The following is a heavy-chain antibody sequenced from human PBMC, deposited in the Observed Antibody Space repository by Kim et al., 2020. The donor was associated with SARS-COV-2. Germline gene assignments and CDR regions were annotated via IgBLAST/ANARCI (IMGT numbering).Heavy chain of an antibody. D-gene: IGHD3-10*01. CDR2: INPHSGGT. J-gene: IGHJ4*02. CDR3: ARDAGNRGVILY. CDR1: GYTFTDYY. V-gene: IGHV1-2*02. Sequence: ASVKVSCKASGYTFTDYYIHWVRQAPGQGFEWMGWINPHSGGTNYAQRFQGRVTMTRDTSISTAYMDLSRLRSDDTAVYFCARDAGNRGVILYWGQGTLVTVSS.